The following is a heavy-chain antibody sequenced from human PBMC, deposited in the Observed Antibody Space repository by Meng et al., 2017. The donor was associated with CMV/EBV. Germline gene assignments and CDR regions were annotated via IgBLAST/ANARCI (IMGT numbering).Heavy chain of an antibody. CDR3: ARQTKGSSWYDRGNWFDP. J-gene: IGHJ5*02. V-gene: IGHV5-10-1*01. D-gene: IGHD6-13*01. CDR2: IDPSDSYT. CDR1: FTSYW. Sequence: FTSYWISWVRQVPGKGLEWMGRIDPSDSYTNYSPSFQGHVTISADKSISTAYPQWSSLKASDTAMYYCARQTKGSSWYDRGNWFDPWGQGTLVTVSS.